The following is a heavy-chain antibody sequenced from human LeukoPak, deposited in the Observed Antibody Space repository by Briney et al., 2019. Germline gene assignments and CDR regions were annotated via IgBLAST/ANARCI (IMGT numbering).Heavy chain of an antibody. D-gene: IGHD1-26*01. CDR1: GDSISSYY. CDR2: IYYGGST. J-gene: IGHJ4*02. CDR3: ARVVGATRVDLRPYSDY. Sequence: SETLSLTCAVSGDSISSYYWSWIRQPPGKGLEWIGYIYYGGSTNYNPSLKSRVTISADTSKNQVSLKLSSVTAADTAVYYCARVVGATRVDLRPYSDYWGQGTLVTVSS. V-gene: IGHV4-59*01.